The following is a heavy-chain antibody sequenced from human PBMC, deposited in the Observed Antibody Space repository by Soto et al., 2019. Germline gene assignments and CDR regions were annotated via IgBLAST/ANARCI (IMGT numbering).Heavy chain of an antibody. V-gene: IGHV1-69*13. CDR2: IIPIFGTA. CDR1: GGTFSSYA. J-gene: IGHJ6*02. Sequence: SVKVSCKASGGTFSSYAISWVRQAPGQGLEWVGGIIPIFGTANYAQKFQGRVTITADESTSTAYMELSSLRSEDTAVYYCASLSSSSHYYYGMDVWGQGTTVTVSS. CDR3: ASLSSSSHYYYGMDV. D-gene: IGHD6-6*01.